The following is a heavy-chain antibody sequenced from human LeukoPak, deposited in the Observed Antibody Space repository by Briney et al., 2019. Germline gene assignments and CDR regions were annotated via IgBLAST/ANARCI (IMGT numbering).Heavy chain of an antibody. D-gene: IGHD1-26*01. J-gene: IGHJ4*02. CDR2: IYSGGST. CDR3: ARDMSGSYSPNDY. Sequence: GGSLRLSCAASGFTVSSNYMSWVPQAPGKGLEWVSLIYSGGSTYYADSVKGRFTISRDNSKNTQYLQMNSLRAEDTAVYYCARDMSGSYSPNDYWGQGTLVTVSS. V-gene: IGHV3-53*01. CDR1: GFTVSSNY.